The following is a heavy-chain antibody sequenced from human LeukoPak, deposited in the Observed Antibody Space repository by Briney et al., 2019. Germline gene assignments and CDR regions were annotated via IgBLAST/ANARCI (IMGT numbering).Heavy chain of an antibody. CDR3: AGGGFTDYSGPDY. CDR1: GFTFTSYG. CDR2: VSAYNGNT. Sequence: GASVKVSCKASGFTFTSYGISWVRQAPGQGPEWMGWVSAYNGNTNYAQKLRGRVTMTTDTSTSTAYMELRSLRSDDTAVYYCAGGGFTDYSGPDYWGQGTLVTVSS. V-gene: IGHV1-18*04. J-gene: IGHJ4*02. D-gene: IGHD3-9*01.